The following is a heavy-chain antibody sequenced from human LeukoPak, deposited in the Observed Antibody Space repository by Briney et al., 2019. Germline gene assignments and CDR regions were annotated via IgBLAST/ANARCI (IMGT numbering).Heavy chain of an antibody. D-gene: IGHD3-9*01. CDR2: VYTSGTT. V-gene: IGHV4-61*02. CDR1: GGSISSSSYY. CDR3: ARDRTDYDILTASENWFDP. J-gene: IGHJ5*02. Sequence: PSETLSLTCTVSGGSISSSSYYWSWIRQPAGKGLEWIGRVYTSGTTNYNPSLKSRVTISLDTSQNQFSLKLSSVTAADTAVYYCARDRTDYDILTASENWFDPWGQGTLATVSS.